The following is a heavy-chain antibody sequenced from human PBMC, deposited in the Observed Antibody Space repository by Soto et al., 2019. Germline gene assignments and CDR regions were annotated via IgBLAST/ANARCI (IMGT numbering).Heavy chain of an antibody. CDR2: IGPESGAT. J-gene: IGHJ4*02. Sequence: SSVKVSCKASGYTFTGHYIHWVRQAPEQGPEWMGEIGPESGATRYAQKFQGRVTMTRDMSITTVYMELNNLSPDDTAVYYCGRGRSGQIVVFYWGQGTPVTVSS. D-gene: IGHD5-12*01. CDR1: GYTFTGHY. CDR3: GRGRSGQIVVFY. V-gene: IGHV1-2*02.